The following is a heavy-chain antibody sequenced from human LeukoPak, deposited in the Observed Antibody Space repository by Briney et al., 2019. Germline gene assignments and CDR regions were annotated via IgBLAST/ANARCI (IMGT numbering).Heavy chain of an antibody. CDR2: IYPGDSDT. J-gene: IGHJ4*02. Sequence: GESLKISCKGSGYSFTSYWIGWVRQMPGKGLEWMGIIYPGDSDTRYSPSFQGQVTISADKSISTAYLQWSSLKASDTAMYYCAVVVAAIPTDTAMVHPYFDYWGQGTLVTVSS. CDR1: GYSFTSYW. CDR3: AVVVAAIPTDTAMVHPYFDY. V-gene: IGHV5-51*01. D-gene: IGHD2-15*01.